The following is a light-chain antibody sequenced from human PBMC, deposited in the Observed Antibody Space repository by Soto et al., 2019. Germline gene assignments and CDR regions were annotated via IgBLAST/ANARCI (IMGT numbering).Light chain of an antibody. Sequence: SYELTQPPSVSVAPGQTARITCGGNNIEGKSVHWYQQKPGQAPVLVVYDDSDRPSGIPERFSGSNSGNTATLTISRVEAGDEADYYCQVWDSSSDHHYVFGTGTKVTVL. CDR2: DDS. CDR3: QVWDSSSDHHYV. V-gene: IGLV3-21*02. CDR1: NIEGKS. J-gene: IGLJ1*01.